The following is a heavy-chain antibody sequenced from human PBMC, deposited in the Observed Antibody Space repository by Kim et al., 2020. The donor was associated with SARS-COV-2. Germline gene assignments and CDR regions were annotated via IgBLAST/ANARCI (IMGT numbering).Heavy chain of an antibody. V-gene: IGHV4-39*01. J-gene: IGHJ5*02. CDR1: GGSISSISYY. Sequence: SETLSLTCTVSGGSISSISYYWGWIRQPPGKGLEWIGSIYYSVSTYYNPALKSRATISVDTSKNQFSLKLSSVTAADTAVYYCSRHVCITMIVVVIIGWVDPWGQGTLVNVSS. CDR2: IYYSVST. D-gene: IGHD3-22*01. CDR3: SRHVCITMIVVVIIGWVDP.